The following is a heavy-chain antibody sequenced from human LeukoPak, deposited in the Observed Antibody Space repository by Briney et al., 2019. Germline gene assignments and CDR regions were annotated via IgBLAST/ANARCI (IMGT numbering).Heavy chain of an antibody. CDR2: ISAYNGNT. CDR3: VRDYYDSSGYSHDAFDI. Sequence: GASVKVSCKASGYTFTSYGISWVRQAPGPGLEWMGWISAYNGNTNYAQKLQGRVTMTTDTSTSTAYMELRSVRSEDTAVYYCVRDYYDSSGYSHDAFDIWGQGTMVTVSS. D-gene: IGHD3-22*01. CDR1: GYTFTSYG. V-gene: IGHV1-18*01. J-gene: IGHJ3*02.